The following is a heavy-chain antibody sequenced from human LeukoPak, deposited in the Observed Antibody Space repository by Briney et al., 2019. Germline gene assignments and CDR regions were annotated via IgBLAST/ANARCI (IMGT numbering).Heavy chain of an antibody. V-gene: IGHV3-30*04. CDR1: GFTFSSYA. CDR2: ISYDGSNK. Sequence: PGGSLRLSCAASGFTFSSYAMHWVRQAPGKGLEWVAVISYDGSNKYYADFAKGRFTISRDNSKNTLYLQMNSLRAEDTAVYYCLDDGEYHWGQGTLVTVSS. D-gene: IGHD3-10*01. CDR3: LDDGEYH. J-gene: IGHJ5*02.